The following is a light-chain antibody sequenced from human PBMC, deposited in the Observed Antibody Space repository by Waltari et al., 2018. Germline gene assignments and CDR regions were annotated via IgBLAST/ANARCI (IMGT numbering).Light chain of an antibody. CDR3: QQYYSTPPT. Sequence: DIVMTQSPDSLAVSLGERATINCKSSQSVLYSSNNKNYLAWYQQKRGQPPKRLICWASIRESGVPDRFSGSGSGTDFTLTISSLQAEDVAVYYCQQYYSTPPTFGQGTKVEIK. J-gene: IGKJ1*01. CDR2: WAS. V-gene: IGKV4-1*01. CDR1: QSVLYSSNNKNY.